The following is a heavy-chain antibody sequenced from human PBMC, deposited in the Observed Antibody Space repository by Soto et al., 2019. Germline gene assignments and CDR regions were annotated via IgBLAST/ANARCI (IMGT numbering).Heavy chain of an antibody. CDR2: IIPIFGTA. CDR1: GGTFSSYA. CDR3: AAREWELKDYYYGMDV. V-gene: IGHV1-69*13. J-gene: IGHJ6*02. Sequence: SVKVSCKASGGTFSSYAISWVRQAPGQGLEWMGGIIPIFGTANYAQKFQGRVTITADESTSTAYMELSSLRSEDTAVYYCAAREWELKDYYYGMDVWGQGTTVTVS. D-gene: IGHD1-26*01.